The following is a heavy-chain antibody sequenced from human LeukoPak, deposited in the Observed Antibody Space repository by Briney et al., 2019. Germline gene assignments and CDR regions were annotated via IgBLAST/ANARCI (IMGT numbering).Heavy chain of an antibody. CDR2: TYYSGGT. D-gene: IGHD3-3*01. V-gene: IGHV4-59*01. J-gene: IGHJ5*02. Sequence: SETLSLTCTVSGGSLNTFYWTWIRQPPGKGLEWIGYTYYSGGTKYNPSPESRVTISVDASKSQFSLKLNSVTTADTAVYYCARVVNYTSRKNWYDPWGQGTLVGVSS. CDR1: GGSLNTFY. CDR3: ARVVNYTSRKNWYDP.